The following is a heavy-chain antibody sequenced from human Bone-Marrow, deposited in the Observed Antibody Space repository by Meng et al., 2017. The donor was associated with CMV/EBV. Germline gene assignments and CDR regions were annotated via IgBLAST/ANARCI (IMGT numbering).Heavy chain of an antibody. CDR3: ARDAPGAFSFQDY. Sequence: SVKVSCKVSEGTPRGYTITWVRQAPGQGLEWMGRIIPVLRLTDYAQKFQGRVKLTADTSTRTAYMELRSLRPEDTAVYFCARDAPGAFSFQDYWGQGTLVTASS. CDR1: EGTPRGYT. CDR2: IIPVLRLT. J-gene: IGHJ4*02. V-gene: IGHV1-69*04. D-gene: IGHD3-16*01.